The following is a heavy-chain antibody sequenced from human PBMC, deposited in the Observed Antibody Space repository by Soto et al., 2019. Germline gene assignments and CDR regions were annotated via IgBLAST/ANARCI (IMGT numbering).Heavy chain of an antibody. CDR3: ARGPVLVPAARGFDP. CDR1: GGTFSSYA. V-gene: IGHV1-69*13. D-gene: IGHD2-2*01. J-gene: IGHJ5*02. CDR2: IIPIFGTA. Sequence: ASVKVSCKASGGTFSSYAISWVRQAPGQGLEWMGGIIPIFGTANYAQKFQGRVTITADESTSTAYMELSSLRSEDTAVYYCARGPVLVPAARGFDPWGQGTLVTVSS.